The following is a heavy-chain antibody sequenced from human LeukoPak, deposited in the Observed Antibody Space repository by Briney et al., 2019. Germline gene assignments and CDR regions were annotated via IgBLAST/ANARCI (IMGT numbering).Heavy chain of an antibody. J-gene: IGHJ6*02. D-gene: IGHD2-21*01. CDR2: IIPIHDTP. CDR1: GGTFKNYA. V-gene: IGHV1-69*13. Sequence: ASVKVSCKASGGTFKNYAIGWVRQAPGQGLEWMGGIIPIHDTPNFARKFQGRLTITADESTSTTYMELSSLRSEGTAMYYCARARGVWPSNRPSRYYYGMDVWGQGTTVTVSS. CDR3: ARARGVWPSNRPSRYYYGMDV.